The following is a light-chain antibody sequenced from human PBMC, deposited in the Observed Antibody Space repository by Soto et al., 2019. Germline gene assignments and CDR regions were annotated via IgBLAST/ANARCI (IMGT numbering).Light chain of an antibody. CDR3: QQRSNWGLT. V-gene: IGKV3-11*01. CDR2: DAS. J-gene: IGKJ4*01. Sequence: EVVLTQSPATLSLSPGERATLSCRASRSVSTYLAWYQQKPGQAPRLLIYDASKRATGIPARFIGSGSGTDFTLSISSLEPEDFAVYYCQQRSNWGLTFGGGTKVEIK. CDR1: RSVSTY.